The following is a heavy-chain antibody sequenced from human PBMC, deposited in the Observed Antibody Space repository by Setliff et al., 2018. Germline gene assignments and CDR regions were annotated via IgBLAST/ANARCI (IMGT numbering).Heavy chain of an antibody. CDR3: ARGPLGIRENNYYYYYMDV. J-gene: IGHJ6*03. CDR2: TIPIFGTT. V-gene: IGHV1-69*05. D-gene: IGHD7-27*01. CDR1: GYTFSSYA. Sequence: SVKVSCKASGYTFSSYAVNWVRQAPGQGLEWMGGTIPIFGTTDYAQKFQGRVTIITDESTSTAYMELRSLRSDDTAVYYCARGPLGIRENNYYYYYMDVWGKGTTVTVSS.